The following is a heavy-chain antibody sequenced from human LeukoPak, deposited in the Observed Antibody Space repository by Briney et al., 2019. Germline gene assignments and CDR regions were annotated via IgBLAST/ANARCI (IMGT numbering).Heavy chain of an antibody. V-gene: IGHV1-2*02. CDR2: INPNSGGT. CDR3: ASSSGWYYFDY. D-gene: IGHD6-19*01. J-gene: IGHJ4*02. CDR1: GYTFTGYY. Sequence: GASVTVSFTASGYTFTGYYMHWVRQAPGQGLAWMGWINPNSGGTNYAQKFQGRVTMTRDTSISTAYMELSRLRSDDTAVYYCASSSGWYYFDYWGQGTLVTVSS.